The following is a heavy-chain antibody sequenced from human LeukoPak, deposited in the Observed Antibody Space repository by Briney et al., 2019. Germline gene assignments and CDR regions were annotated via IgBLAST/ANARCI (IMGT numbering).Heavy chain of an antibody. J-gene: IGHJ4*02. CDR3: ASHSPDYGDYGVLGY. D-gene: IGHD4-17*01. V-gene: IGHV3-33*01. CDR2: IWYDGSNK. CDR1: GFTFSSYG. Sequence: PGRSLRLSCAASGFTFSSYGMHWVRQAPGKGLEWVAVIWYDGSNKYYADSVKGRFTISRDNSKNTLYLQMNSLRAEDTAVYYCASHSPDYGDYGVLGYWGQGTLVTVSS.